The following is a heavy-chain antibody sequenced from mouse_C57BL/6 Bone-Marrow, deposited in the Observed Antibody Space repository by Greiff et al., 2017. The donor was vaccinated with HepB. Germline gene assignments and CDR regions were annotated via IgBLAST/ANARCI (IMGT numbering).Heavy chain of an antibody. CDR3: ARDRFDYYFDY. CDR2: INTGGTYT. D-gene: IGHD2-14*01. Sequence: EVMLVESGGDLVKPGGSLKLSCVASGFTFSTSGMSWVRQTPDKRLEWVATINTGGTYTYYTDSVKGRFIISKDTAKNTLFLRMSSLKSEDSAIYFCARDRFDYYFDYWGQGTTLTVTS. CDR1: GFTFSTSG. V-gene: IGHV5-6*01. J-gene: IGHJ2*01.